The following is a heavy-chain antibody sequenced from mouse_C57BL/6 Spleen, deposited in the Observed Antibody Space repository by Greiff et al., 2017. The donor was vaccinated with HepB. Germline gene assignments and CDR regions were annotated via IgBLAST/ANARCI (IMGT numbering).Heavy chain of an antibody. D-gene: IGHD1-1*01. J-gene: IGHJ2*01. Sequence: EVQLVESEGGLVQPGSSMKLSCTASGFTFSDYYMAWVRQVPEKGLEWVANINYDGSSTYYLDSLKSRFIISRDNAKNILYLQMSSLKSEDTATYYCARGYGSSYPYYFDYWGQGTTLTVAS. V-gene: IGHV5-16*01. CDR2: INYDGSST. CDR3: ARGYGSSYPYYFDY. CDR1: GFTFSDYY.